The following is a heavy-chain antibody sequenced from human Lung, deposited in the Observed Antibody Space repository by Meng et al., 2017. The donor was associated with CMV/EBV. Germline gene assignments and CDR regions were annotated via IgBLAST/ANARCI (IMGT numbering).Heavy chain of an antibody. Sequence: SVKVSCKASGGTFSSYAISWVRQAPGQGLEWMGGIIPILGIANYAQKFQGRVTITADKSTSTAYMELSSLRSEDTAVYYCARDDRNYDFWSGYSNLGYFDYWXQGTXVTVDS. CDR2: IIPILGIA. CDR1: GGTFSSYA. D-gene: IGHD3-3*01. V-gene: IGHV1-69*10. CDR3: ARDDRNYDFWSGYSNLGYFDY. J-gene: IGHJ4*02.